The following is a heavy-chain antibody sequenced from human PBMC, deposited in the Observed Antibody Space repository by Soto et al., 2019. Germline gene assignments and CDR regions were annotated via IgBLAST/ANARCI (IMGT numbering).Heavy chain of an antibody. Sequence: EVQLLESGGGLVRPGGSLRLSCAASGFTFSSYAMSWVRQAPGKGLEWVSAISGSGGSTYYADSVKGRFTISRDNSKNTLYLQMNSLRAEDTAVYYCATHSAGFQHSEFDYWGQGTLVTVSS. CDR2: ISGSGGST. CDR1: GFTFSSYA. V-gene: IGHV3-23*01. CDR3: ATHSAGFQHSEFDY. D-gene: IGHD3-3*01. J-gene: IGHJ4*02.